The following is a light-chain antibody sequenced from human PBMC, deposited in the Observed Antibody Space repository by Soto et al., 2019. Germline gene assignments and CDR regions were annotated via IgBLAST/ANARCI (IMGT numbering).Light chain of an antibody. CDR2: SNN. CDR1: SSNIGSNT. CDR3: AAWADSLNGVV. V-gene: IGLV1-44*01. Sequence: QSVLTQPPSASGTPGQRVTISCSGSSSNIGSNTVNWYQQLPGTAPKLLIYSNNQRPSGVPDRFSGSKSGTSASLAISGLQCEDEADDYCAAWADSLNGVVFGVGTKLTVL. J-gene: IGLJ2*01.